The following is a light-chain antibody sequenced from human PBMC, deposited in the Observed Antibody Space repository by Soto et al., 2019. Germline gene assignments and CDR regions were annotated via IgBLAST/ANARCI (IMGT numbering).Light chain of an antibody. J-gene: IGKJ1*01. V-gene: IGKV1-9*01. CDR2: LAS. CDR3: QQLDSDPPWT. Sequence: IQLTQSPSSLSASVGDRVTITCRASQDISTYLAWYQQNPGRAPKLLIYLASNLHTGVPSRFSGSGSGTEFTRTISSLQPEDFATYYCQQLDSDPPWTFGQGTRVEIK. CDR1: QDISTY.